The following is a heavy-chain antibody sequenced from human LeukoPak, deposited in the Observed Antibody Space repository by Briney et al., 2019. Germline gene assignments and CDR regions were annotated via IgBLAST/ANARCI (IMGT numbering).Heavy chain of an antibody. CDR3: SRGEFERIQGSYGLSV. J-gene: IGHJ6*02. CDR2: IKQDGSEK. Sequence: GGSLRLSCAASGFTFTSYWMTWVRQAPGKGLEWVANIKQDGSEKYYVDSAKGRFTIARDNARNSLYLQMNSLRAEDTAVYYCSRGEFERIQGSYGLSVWGQGTTVTVSS. V-gene: IGHV3-7*01. D-gene: IGHD5-18*01. CDR1: GFTFTSYW.